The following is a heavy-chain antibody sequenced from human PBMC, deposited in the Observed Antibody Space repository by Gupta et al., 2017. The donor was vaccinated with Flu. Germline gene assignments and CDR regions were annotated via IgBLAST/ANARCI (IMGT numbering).Heavy chain of an antibody. CDR2: IYDSEST. D-gene: IGHD2-15*01. J-gene: IGHJ3*02. Sequence: GYYWSWIRQPPGKGLEWIGCIYDSESTNYNPSLKSRVTISVDTSKNQFSLRLSSVTAADTALYYCTRDGSSRPAVIWGPGTMVTVSS. CDR1: GYY. CDR3: TRDGSSRPAVI. V-gene: IGHV4-61*08.